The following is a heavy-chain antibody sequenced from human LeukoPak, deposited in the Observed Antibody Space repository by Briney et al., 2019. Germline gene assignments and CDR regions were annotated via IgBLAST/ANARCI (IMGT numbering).Heavy chain of an antibody. D-gene: IGHD6-19*01. CDR2: IYHSGSI. CDR1: GYSPTSGYY. CDR3: ARWDDSAWGFGN. V-gene: IGHV4-38-2*02. J-gene: IGHJ4*02. Sequence: PSETLSPTCTVSGYSPTSGYYWGWIPQPPGKGLEWIGSIYHSGSIYYNPSLKSRVTISVDTSKNQFSLKLSSVTAADTAVYYCARWDDSAWGFGNWGPGTLVTVSS.